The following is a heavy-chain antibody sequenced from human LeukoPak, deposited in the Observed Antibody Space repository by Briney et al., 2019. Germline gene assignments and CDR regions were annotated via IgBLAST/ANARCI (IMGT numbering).Heavy chain of an antibody. J-gene: IGHJ4*02. CDR3: AKDLVGANLC. V-gene: IGHV3-30*18. CDR2: ILYDGTNK. D-gene: IGHD1-26*01. Sequence: GGSLRLSCAASGFTFSSSGMHWVRQAPGKGLEWVAIILYDGTNKFYADSVKGRFTVSRDNSKNTVYLQMNSLRTEDTAVYYCAKDLVGANLCWGQGTLITVSS. CDR1: GFTFSSSG.